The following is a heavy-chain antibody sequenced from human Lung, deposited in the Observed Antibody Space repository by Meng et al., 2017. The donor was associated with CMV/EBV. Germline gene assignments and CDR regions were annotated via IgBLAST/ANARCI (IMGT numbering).Heavy chain of an antibody. J-gene: IGHJ4*02. Sequence: SCDISGDSVSNNRAAWTWIRQSPSRGLEWLGRTYYRSKWYTDLAVSVKSRITINPDTSKNQFSLQLNSVTPEDTAMYFCARAYYYDSRGYSHYFDYWGQGXLVTVSS. CDR1: GDSVSNNRAA. V-gene: IGHV6-1*01. D-gene: IGHD3-22*01. CDR2: TYYRSKWYT. CDR3: ARAYYYDSRGYSHYFDY.